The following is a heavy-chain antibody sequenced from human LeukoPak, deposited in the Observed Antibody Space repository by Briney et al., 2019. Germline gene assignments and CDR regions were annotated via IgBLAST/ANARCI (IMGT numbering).Heavy chain of an antibody. J-gene: IGHJ4*02. V-gene: IGHV4-59*01. CDR3: ARGGYYYDSTNFDY. CDR2: IYYSGRT. D-gene: IGHD3-22*01. CDR1: GGSISNYY. Sequence: SETLSLNCTVSGGSISNYYWSWIRQPPGKGLEWIGYIYYSGRTNYNPSLKSRVTISVDTSKNQFSLKLSSVTAADTAVYYCARGGYYYDSTNFDYWGQGTLVTVSS.